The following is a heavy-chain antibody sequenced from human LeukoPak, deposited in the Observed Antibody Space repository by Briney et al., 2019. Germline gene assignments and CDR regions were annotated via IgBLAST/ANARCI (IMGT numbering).Heavy chain of an antibody. V-gene: IGHV3-23*01. CDR1: GFTFSGYA. D-gene: IGHD3-22*01. CDR2: ISGSGGST. CDR3: ASSRYDSSGYYGIIAY. Sequence: GGSLRLSCAASGFTFSGYAMSWVRLAPGKGLEWVSAISGSGGSTYYADSVKGRFTISRDNAKNSLYLQMNSLRAEDTAVYYCASSRYDSSGYYGIIAYWGQGTLVTVSS. J-gene: IGHJ4*02.